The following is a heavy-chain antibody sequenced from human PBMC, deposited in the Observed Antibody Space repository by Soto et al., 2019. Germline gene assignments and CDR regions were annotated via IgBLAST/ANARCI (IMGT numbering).Heavy chain of an antibody. J-gene: IGHJ4*02. V-gene: IGHV1-24*01. CDR2: FDPEDGET. D-gene: IGHD5-12*01. CDR3: ATTVQPLPKVATTCEYYFDY. Sequence: ASLKVSCKVSGYTLTELSMHWVRQAPGKGLEWMGGFDPEDGETIYAQKFQGRVTMTEDTSTDTAYMELSSLRSEDTAVYYCATTVQPLPKVATTCEYYFDYWGQGTLVTVS. CDR1: GYTLTELS.